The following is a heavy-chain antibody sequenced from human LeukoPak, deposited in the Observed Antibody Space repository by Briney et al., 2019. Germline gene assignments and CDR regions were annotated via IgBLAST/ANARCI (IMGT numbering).Heavy chain of an antibody. Sequence: SQTLSLTCAISGDSVSGNSTAYNWIRQSPSRGLEWLGRTYYRSKWYNDYAVSVKSRIIINPDTSKNQLSLQLESVTPEDTAVYYCARGGQGDGYSADEAFDFWGQGTMVTVSS. V-gene: IGHV6-1*01. CDR2: TYYRSKWYN. CDR3: ARGGQGDGYSADEAFDF. D-gene: IGHD5-24*01. CDR1: GDSVSGNSTA. J-gene: IGHJ3*01.